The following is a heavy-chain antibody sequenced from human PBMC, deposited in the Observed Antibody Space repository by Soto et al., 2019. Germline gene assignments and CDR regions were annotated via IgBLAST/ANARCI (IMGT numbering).Heavy chain of an antibody. CDR2: ISWNSGTK. CDR1: GFTFDDYA. J-gene: IGHJ4*02. Sequence: PGGSLRLSCAASGFTFDDYAMHWVRQAPGKGLEWVSGISWNSGTKGYADSVEGRFTISRDNAKNSLYLQMSGLRAEDTAFYYCVKDVIGYCSAGNCFPDSYFDYWGQGALVTVS. V-gene: IGHV3-9*01. CDR3: VKDVIGYCSAGNCFPDSYFDY. D-gene: IGHD2-15*01.